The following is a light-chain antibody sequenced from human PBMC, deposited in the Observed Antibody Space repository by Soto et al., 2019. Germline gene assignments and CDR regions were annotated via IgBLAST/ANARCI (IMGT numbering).Light chain of an antibody. Sequence: EIVLTQSPGTLSLSPGERATLSCRASQSLYNNYLAWYQQRPGQAPRVLIYAASSRPTGVPDRFSGSAAGTAFTLTISRLEPEDFAVYYCPQYGISPRTLGQGTRV. J-gene: IGKJ1*01. CDR2: AAS. CDR3: PQYGISPRT. CDR1: QSLYNNY. V-gene: IGKV3-20*01.